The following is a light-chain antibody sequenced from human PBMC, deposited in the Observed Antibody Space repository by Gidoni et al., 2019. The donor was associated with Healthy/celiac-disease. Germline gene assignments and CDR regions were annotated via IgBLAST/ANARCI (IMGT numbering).Light chain of an antibody. Sequence: ELLIPHSPSTLAVSPGERATLSCRASQSVSSHLAWYQQKPRQAPRLLIHGACTRATGIPARFSGSGCGTEFTLTSSSLQYEDFAVYYCQQYNNWPLTFXGXTKVEIK. CDR1: QSVSSH. CDR2: GAC. CDR3: QQYNNWPLT. V-gene: IGKV3-15*01. J-gene: IGKJ4*01.